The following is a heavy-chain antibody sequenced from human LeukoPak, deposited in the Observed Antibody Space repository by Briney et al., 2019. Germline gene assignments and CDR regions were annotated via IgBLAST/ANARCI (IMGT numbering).Heavy chain of an antibody. J-gene: IGHJ4*02. CDR1: GFTFSSYG. CDR3: AKDATDYYDSSGYVGM. D-gene: IGHD3-22*01. CDR2: IRYDGSNK. Sequence: GGSLRLPCAASGFTFSSYGMHWVRQAPGKGLEWVAFIRYDGSNKYYADSVKGRFTISRDNSKNTLYLQMNSLRAEDTAVYYCAKDATDYYDSSGYVGMWGQGTLVTVSS. V-gene: IGHV3-30*02.